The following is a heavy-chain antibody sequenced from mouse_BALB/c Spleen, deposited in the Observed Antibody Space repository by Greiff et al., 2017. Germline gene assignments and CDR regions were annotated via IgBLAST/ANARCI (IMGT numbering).Heavy chain of an antibody. CDR2: ISTYYGDA. J-gene: IGHJ4*01. D-gene: IGHD2-5*01. Sequence: VKLMESGAELVRPGVSVKLSCTASGYTFTDYAMHWVKQSHAKSLEWIGVISTYYGDASYTQKFKGKATVTVDKSSSTAYMELARLTSEDSAIYYCSSGAYYRNYYAMDYWGQGTSVTVSS. CDR1: GYTFTDYA. CDR3: SSGAYYRNYYAMDY. V-gene: IGHV1S137*01.